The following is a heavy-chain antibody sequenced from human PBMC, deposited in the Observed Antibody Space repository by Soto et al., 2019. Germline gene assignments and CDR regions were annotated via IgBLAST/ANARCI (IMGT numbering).Heavy chain of an antibody. CDR1: GFTFSSYG. V-gene: IGHV3-30*18. Sequence: QVQLVESGGGVVQPGRSLRLSCAASGFTFSSYGMHWVRQAPGKGLEWVAVISYDGSNKYYADSVKGRFTISRDNSKNTLYLQMNILRAEDTAVYYCAKVLSELARAFYYYYGMDVWGQGTTVTVSS. D-gene: IGHD6-13*01. CDR2: ISYDGSNK. CDR3: AKVLSELARAFYYYYGMDV. J-gene: IGHJ6*02.